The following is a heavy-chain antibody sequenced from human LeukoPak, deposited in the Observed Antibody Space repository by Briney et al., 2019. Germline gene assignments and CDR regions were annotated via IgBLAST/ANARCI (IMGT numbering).Heavy chain of an antibody. CDR1: GGSISSYY. CDR3: AGESSSSWYVFLDY. J-gene: IGHJ4*02. D-gene: IGHD6-13*01. Sequence: SETLSLTCTVSGGSISSYYWSWIRQPAGKGLEWIGRIYISGSTNYNPSLKSRVNMSVDTSKNQFSLKLSSVTAADTAVYYCAGESSSSWYVFLDYWGQGTLVTVSS. V-gene: IGHV4-4*07. CDR2: IYISGST.